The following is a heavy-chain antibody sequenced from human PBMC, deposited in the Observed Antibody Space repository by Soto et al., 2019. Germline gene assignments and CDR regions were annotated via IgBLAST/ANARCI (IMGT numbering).Heavy chain of an antibody. CDR3: VKLKDNSGSDY. J-gene: IGHJ4*02. Sequence: EVQLLESGGGLVQTGGSLRLSCAASGFTFSSYAMSWVRQTPGKGLEWVSSINAGGGGTYYADSVQGRFAISRDNSKNTLYLQMNSLRAEDTAVYYCVKLKDNSGSDYSGQGTLVTVTS. V-gene: IGHV3-23*01. CDR2: INAGGGGT. CDR1: GFTFSSYA. D-gene: IGHD5-12*01.